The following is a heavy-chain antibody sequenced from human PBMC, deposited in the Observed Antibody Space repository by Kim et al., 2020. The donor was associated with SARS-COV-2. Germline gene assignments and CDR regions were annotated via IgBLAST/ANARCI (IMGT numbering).Heavy chain of an antibody. CDR3: ARGDGYYDSSGYYYFFDD. CDR2: IGTAGDT. CDR1: GFTFSSYD. D-gene: IGHD3-22*01. Sequence: GGSLRLSCAASGFTFSSYDMHWVRQATGKGLEWVSAIGTAGDTYYPGSVKGRFTISRENAKNSLYLQMNSLRAGDTAVYYCARGDGYYDSSGYYYFFDDWGQGTLVTVSS. J-gene: IGHJ4*02. V-gene: IGHV3-13*04.